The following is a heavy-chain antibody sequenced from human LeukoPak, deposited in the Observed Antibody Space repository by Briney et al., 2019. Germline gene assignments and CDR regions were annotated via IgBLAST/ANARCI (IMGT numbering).Heavy chain of an antibody. Sequence: GESLKISCYGPGYSFPSHWIGWVRQMPGKGLEWMAMVYPADSDSRYSPSFQGQVTISADKAISTAYLQWSSLKASDTAMYFCAREGVGGDFDIWGQGTMVTVSS. CDR1: GYSFPSHW. D-gene: IGHD2-21*01. CDR2: VYPADSDS. CDR3: AREGVGGDFDI. V-gene: IGHV5-51*01. J-gene: IGHJ3*02.